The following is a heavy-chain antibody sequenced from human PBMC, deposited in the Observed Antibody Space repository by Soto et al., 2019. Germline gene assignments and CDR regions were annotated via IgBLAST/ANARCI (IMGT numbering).Heavy chain of an antibody. CDR2: ISYDGSNK. CDR3: ARVSPYYSNYGYYFDY. Sequence: QVQLVESGGGVVQPGRSLRLSCAASGFTFSSYAMHWVRQAPGKGLEWVAVISYDGSNKYYADSVKGRFTISRDNSKNTLYLQMNSLRAEDTAVYYCARVSPYYSNYGYYFDYWGQGTLVTVSS. J-gene: IGHJ4*02. D-gene: IGHD4-4*01. V-gene: IGHV3-30-3*01. CDR1: GFTFSSYA.